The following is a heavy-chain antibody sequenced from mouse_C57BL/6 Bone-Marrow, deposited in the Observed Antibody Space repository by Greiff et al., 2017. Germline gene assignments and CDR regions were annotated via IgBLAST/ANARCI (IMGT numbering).Heavy chain of an antibody. V-gene: IGHV1-9*01. CDR2: ILPGSGST. Sequence: VQLQPSGAELMKPGASVKLSCKATGYTFTGYWIEWVKQRPGHGLEWIGDILPGSGSTKYNEKVKGKATFTADTSSNTAYMQLSSLTTENSAIYYLERHRPGAMDYWGKGTSVTVAS. CDR3: ERHRPGAMDY. CDR1: GYTFTGYW. J-gene: IGHJ4*01.